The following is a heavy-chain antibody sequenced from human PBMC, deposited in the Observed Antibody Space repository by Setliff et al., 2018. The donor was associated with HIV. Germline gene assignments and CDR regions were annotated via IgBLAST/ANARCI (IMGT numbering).Heavy chain of an antibody. CDR2: ISSSSTYI. J-gene: IGHJ4*02. Sequence: PGGSLRLSCVSSRFLFNTFSMSWVRQTPGKGLEWVSSISSSSTYIYYSDSVKGRFTISRDNAKNSLYLQMNSLRAEDTAVYYCARGGLQFLEWLHYFDYWGQGTLVTVSS. CDR3: ARGGLQFLEWLHYFDY. CDR1: RFLFNTFS. V-gene: IGHV3-21*01. D-gene: IGHD3-3*01.